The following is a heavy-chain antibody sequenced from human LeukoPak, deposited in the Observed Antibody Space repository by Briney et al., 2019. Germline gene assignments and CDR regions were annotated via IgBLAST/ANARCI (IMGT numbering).Heavy chain of an antibody. V-gene: IGHV3-7*01. J-gene: IGHJ4*02. Sequence: PGGSLRLSCAASGFAFSRSWMTWIRQAPGKGLEFVANIKEDGGRENFASSVKGRFTISRDNAKDSLYLQMNNLRAEDTAVYYCARADSSSWFGLDDYWGQGTLVTVSS. CDR1: GFAFSRSW. CDR2: IKEDGGRE. CDR3: ARADSSSWFGLDDY. D-gene: IGHD6-13*01.